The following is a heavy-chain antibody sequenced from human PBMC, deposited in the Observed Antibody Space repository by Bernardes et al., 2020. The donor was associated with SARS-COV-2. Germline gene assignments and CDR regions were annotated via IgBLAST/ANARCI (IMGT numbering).Heavy chain of an antibody. CDR2: IYYNGKT. J-gene: IGHJ4*02. D-gene: IGHD6-13*01. CDR3: ARARLYSTDRYYFDS. Sequence: SETLSLTCTVSGGSISSYYWSWIRQPPGKGLEWIGYIYYNGKTNYNPSLNSRVTISVDTSKNQFSLKLSSVTAADTAVYYWARARLYSTDRYYFDSWGQVTLDAVSS. V-gene: IGHV4-59*01. CDR1: GGSISSYY.